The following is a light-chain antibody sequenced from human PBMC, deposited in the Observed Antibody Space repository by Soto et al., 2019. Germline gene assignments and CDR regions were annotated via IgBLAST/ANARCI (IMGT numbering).Light chain of an antibody. J-gene: IGKJ1*01. CDR1: QSVSSD. V-gene: IGKV3-15*01. CDR2: DAS. Sequence: EIVLTQSPATLSLSPGERATFSCRASQSVSSDLVWYQQKPGQAPRLLIYDASTRATGIPVRFSGSASGTEFTLTISSLQSEDFTVYYCQQYNKWPLTFGQGTKVDIK. CDR3: QQYNKWPLT.